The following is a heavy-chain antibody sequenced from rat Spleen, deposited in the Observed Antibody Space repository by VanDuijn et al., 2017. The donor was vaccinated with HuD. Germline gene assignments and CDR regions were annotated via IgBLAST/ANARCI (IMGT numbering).Heavy chain of an antibody. CDR1: GFTFSDYY. D-gene: IGHD1-4*01. CDR2: ISYDGGST. V-gene: IGHV5-20*01. J-gene: IGHJ2*01. CDR3: AINYPGY. Sequence: EVQLVESDGGLVQPGRSLKLSCAASGFTFSDYYMAWVRQAPTKGLEWVASISYDGGSTYYPDSVKGRFSISRDNAENTVYLQMNNLRSEDTAMYYCAINYPGYWGQGVMVTVSS.